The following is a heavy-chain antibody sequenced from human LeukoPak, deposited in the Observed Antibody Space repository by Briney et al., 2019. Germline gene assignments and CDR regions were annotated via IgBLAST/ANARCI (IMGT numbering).Heavy chain of an antibody. CDR2: IYYSGST. Sequence: PSETLSLTCTVSVGSISSYYWSWIRQPPGKGLEWIGYIYYSGSTNYNPSLKSRVTISVDTSKNQFSLKLSSVTAADTAVYYCARESKLIGGVNWFDPWGQGTLVTVSS. J-gene: IGHJ5*02. D-gene: IGHD3-16*01. V-gene: IGHV4-59*01. CDR3: ARESKLIGGVNWFDP. CDR1: VGSISSYY.